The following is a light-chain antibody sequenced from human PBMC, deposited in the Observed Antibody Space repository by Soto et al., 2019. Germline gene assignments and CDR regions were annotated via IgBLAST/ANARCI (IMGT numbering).Light chain of an antibody. V-gene: IGKV3-11*01. CDR2: DAS. CDR3: QQRSNWPGYT. J-gene: IGKJ2*01. CDR1: QSVSSY. Sequence: EIVLTQSPATLSLSPGERATLSCRASQSVSSYLAWYQQKPGQAPRLLIYDASNRATGIPARFSGSGSGTDFTLTISSLEPEDFAVYYCQQRSNWPGYTFGRGTKLEIK.